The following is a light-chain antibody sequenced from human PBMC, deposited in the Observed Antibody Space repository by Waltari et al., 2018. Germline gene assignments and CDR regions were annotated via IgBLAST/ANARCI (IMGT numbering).Light chain of an antibody. CDR2: WAS. J-gene: IGKJ1*01. CDR3: QQYCTTPT. CDR1: QSVLYRSNNKEY. Sequence: DIVMTQFPDSLAVSLGERATINCKSSQSVLYRSNNKEYLAWYQQKPGPPAKLLIYWASTRESGVPDRFSGSGSGTDFTLTISSLQAEDVAVYYCQQYCTTPTFGQGTKVEIK. V-gene: IGKV4-1*01.